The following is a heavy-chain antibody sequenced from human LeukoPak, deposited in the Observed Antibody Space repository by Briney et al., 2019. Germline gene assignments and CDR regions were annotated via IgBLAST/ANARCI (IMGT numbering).Heavy chain of an antibody. CDR1: GFTFSSYA. CDR2: ISGSGGST. V-gene: IGHV3-23*01. Sequence: QSGGSLRLSCAASGFTFSSYAMSWVRQAPGKGLEWVSAISGSGGSTYHADSVKGRFTISRDNSKNTLYLQMNSLRAEDTAVYYCAKDDGITGTTDWFDPWGQGTLVTVSS. CDR3: AKDDGITGTTDWFDP. J-gene: IGHJ5*02. D-gene: IGHD1-7*01.